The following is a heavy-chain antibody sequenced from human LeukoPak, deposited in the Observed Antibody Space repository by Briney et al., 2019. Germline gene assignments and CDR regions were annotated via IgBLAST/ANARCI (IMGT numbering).Heavy chain of an antibody. D-gene: IGHD1-1*01. Sequence: SETLSLTCAVSGGSISSYFWSWIRQPPGKGLQWIGYIYDSGSTNYNPSLKSRVTISVDTSKNQFSLKLSSATAADTAVYYCARHLEAGTYDCWGQGTLVTVSS. CDR1: GGSISSYF. CDR2: IYDSGST. V-gene: IGHV4-59*08. CDR3: ARHLEAGTYDC. J-gene: IGHJ4*02.